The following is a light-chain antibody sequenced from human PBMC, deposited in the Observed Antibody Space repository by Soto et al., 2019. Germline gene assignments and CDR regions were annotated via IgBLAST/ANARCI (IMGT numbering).Light chain of an antibody. CDR1: INDVGGYNY. CDR3: SSYTSSRVRV. V-gene: IGLV2-14*01. J-gene: IGLJ3*02. CDR2: DVS. Sequence: QSALTQPASVSGSPGQSITLSCTGTINDVGGYNYVSWYQQHTGRAPKLMIYDVSNRPSGVSDRFSGSKSGNTASLTISGLQAEDEADYYCSSYTSSRVRVFGGGTKLTVL.